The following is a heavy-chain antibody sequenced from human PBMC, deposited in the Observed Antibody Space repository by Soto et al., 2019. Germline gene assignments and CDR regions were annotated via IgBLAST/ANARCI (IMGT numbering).Heavy chain of an antibody. J-gene: IGHJ3*02. Sequence: EVQLLESGGGLVQPGGSLRLSCAASGFTFSNYAMSWVRQAPGKGLEWVSGISGSGVGAYYADSLKGHFTISRDNSKNTLYLQLNSLRAEDTAVYYCAKYRLGSGSYIDAFDIWGQGTMVSVSA. V-gene: IGHV3-23*01. CDR3: AKYRLGSGSYIDAFDI. CDR1: GFTFSNYA. CDR2: ISGSGVGA. D-gene: IGHD3-10*02.